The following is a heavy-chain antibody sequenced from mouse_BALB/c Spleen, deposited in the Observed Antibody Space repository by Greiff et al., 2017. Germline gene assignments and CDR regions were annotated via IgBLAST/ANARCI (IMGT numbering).Heavy chain of an antibody. J-gene: IGHJ4*01. V-gene: IGHV1-31*01. CDR3: ARGRVWDYAMDY. D-gene: IGHD2-10*02. CDR2: INPYNGAT. Sequence: VQLQQSGPELVKPGASVKISCKASGYSFTGYYMHWVKQSHVKSLEWIGRINPYNGATSYNQNFKDKASLTVDKSSSTAYMELHSLTSEDSAVYYCARGRVWDYAMDYWGQGTSVTVSS. CDR1: GYSFTGYY.